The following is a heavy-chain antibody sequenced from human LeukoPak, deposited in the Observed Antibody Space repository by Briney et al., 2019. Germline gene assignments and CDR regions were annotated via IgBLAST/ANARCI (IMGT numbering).Heavy chain of an antibody. CDR3: AREGGDYAAFYYYGMDV. V-gene: IGHV3-23*01. Sequence: GGSLRLSCAASGFTFSSYAMSWVRQAPGKGLEWVSGISGSGDNTYYADSVKGRFTISRDNSKNTLYVQVNSLGTEDTAVYYCAREGGDYAAFYYYGMDVWGQGTTVTVSS. J-gene: IGHJ6*02. CDR2: ISGSGDNT. D-gene: IGHD3-16*01. CDR1: GFTFSSYA.